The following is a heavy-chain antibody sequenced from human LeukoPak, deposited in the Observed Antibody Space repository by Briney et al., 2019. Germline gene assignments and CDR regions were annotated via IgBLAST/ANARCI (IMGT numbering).Heavy chain of an antibody. Sequence: NPGGSLRLSCAAPGLTFSDYHMSWIRQAPGKGLEWVSHISDNGRTKYYANSVQGRFTVSRDNAKNSLYLQMNSLRADDTAVYYCATVHFGYFTFWGQGTLVPVSS. CDR1: GLTFSDYH. J-gene: IGHJ4*02. D-gene: IGHD3-3*01. CDR2: ISDNGRTK. CDR3: ATVHFGYFTF. V-gene: IGHV3-11*01.